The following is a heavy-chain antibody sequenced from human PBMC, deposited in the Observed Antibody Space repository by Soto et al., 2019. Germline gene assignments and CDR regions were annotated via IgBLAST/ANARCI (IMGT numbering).Heavy chain of an antibody. V-gene: IGHV1-69*01. Sequence: QVQLVQAGAEVKKPGSSVKVSCKASVGTFSSYAISWVRQAPGQGLEWMGGIIPICGTGNYAQKFQGRVTITADEATSTAYMELSSLRSEDTAVYYCAGTLAVAGTDRYYFDYWGQGTLVTVSS. J-gene: IGHJ4*02. D-gene: IGHD6-19*01. CDR2: IIPICGTG. CDR1: VGTFSSYA. CDR3: AGTLAVAGTDRYYFDY.